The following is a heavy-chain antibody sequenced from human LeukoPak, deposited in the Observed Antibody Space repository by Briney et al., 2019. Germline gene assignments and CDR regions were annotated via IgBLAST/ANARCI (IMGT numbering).Heavy chain of an antibody. J-gene: IGHJ5*02. V-gene: IGHV5-51*01. Sequence: GESLKISCKGSGYSFTSYWIGWVRQMPGKGLEWMGIIYPGDSDTRYSPSFQGQVTISADKSISTAYLQWSSLKASDTAMYYCARSGYCSSTSCCAPTYNWFDPWGQGTLVTVSS. CDR1: GYSFTSYW. CDR3: ARSGYCSSTSCCAPTYNWFDP. D-gene: IGHD2-2*03. CDR2: IYPGDSDT.